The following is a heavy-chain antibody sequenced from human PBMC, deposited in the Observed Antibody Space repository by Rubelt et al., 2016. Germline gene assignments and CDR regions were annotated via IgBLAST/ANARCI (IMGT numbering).Heavy chain of an antibody. CDR2: IYPGDSDT. Sequence: EVQLVQSGAEVKKPGESLKISCTGSGYSFTSYWIGWVRQMPGTGLEWMGIIYPGDSDTRYSPAVQGQDTISADKSISTAYLQWGSLKASDTAMYYCARPHDGYNFGYFDYWGQGTLVTVSS. CDR1: GYSFTSYW. CDR3: ARPHDGYNFGYFDY. V-gene: IGHV5-51*01. D-gene: IGHD5-24*01. J-gene: IGHJ4*02.